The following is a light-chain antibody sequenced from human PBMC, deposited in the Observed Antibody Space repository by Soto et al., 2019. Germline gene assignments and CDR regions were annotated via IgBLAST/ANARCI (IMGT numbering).Light chain of an antibody. CDR1: QNGANY. CDR3: QHRSNWTQT. Sequence: EIVLTQAPATLSLSPGERATLSCRASQNGANYLDWYQQKPGQAPRLLIYESSNRATGIAARFSGSGSGTEFTLTSSSLEPADFAVYSCQHRSNWTQTFGQGTKVEIK. J-gene: IGKJ1*01. V-gene: IGKV3-11*01. CDR2: ESS.